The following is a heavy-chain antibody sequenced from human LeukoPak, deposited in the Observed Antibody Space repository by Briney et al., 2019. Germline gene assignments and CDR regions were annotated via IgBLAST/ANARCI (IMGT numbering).Heavy chain of an antibody. CDR2: MNPNSGNT. D-gene: IGHD3-3*01. J-gene: IGHJ5*02. CDR3: ARGGDLYDFWSGYYNP. CDR1: GYTFTSYD. V-gene: IGHV1-8*03. Sequence: ASVKVSCKASGYTFTSYDINWVRQATRRGLEWMGWMNPNSGNTGYAQKFQGRVTITRNTSISTAYMELSSLRSEDTAVYYCARGGDLYDFWSGYYNPWGQGTLVTVSS.